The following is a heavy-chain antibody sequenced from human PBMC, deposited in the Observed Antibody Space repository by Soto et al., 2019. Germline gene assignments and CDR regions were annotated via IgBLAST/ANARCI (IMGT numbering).Heavy chain of an antibody. CDR1: GFSLSASGMC. Sequence: SGPTLVNPTQTLTLTCTFSGFSLSASGMCVSWIRQPPGKALEWLARIDWDDDKYYSTSLKTRLTISKDTSKNQVVLTMTNMDPVVTATYYCARYMVRGAHFDFWGQGTLVTVSS. J-gene: IGHJ4*02. CDR2: IDWDDDK. D-gene: IGHD3-10*01. V-gene: IGHV2-70*11. CDR3: ARYMVRGAHFDF.